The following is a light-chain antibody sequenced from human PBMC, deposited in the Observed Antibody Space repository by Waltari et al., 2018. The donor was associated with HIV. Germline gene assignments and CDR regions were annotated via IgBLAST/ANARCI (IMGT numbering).Light chain of an antibody. J-gene: IGLJ3*02. Sequence: QSALTQPPSASGSPGQSLTISCTGTIGYVGCYDYVSWYQQHPGKAPKLLIYEVSQRPSGVPARFSGSKSGNTASLTVSGLQAEDEADYHCMSYTGHNRWVFGGGTKLTVL. CDR1: IGYVGCYDY. CDR2: EVS. CDR3: MSYTGHNRWV. V-gene: IGLV2-8*01.